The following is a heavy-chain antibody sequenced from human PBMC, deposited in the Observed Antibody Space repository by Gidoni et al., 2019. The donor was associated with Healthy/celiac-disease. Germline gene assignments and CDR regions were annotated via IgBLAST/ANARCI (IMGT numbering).Heavy chain of an antibody. CDR3: ARNGLRFLDWRGFDP. CDR2: INHSGST. Sequence: QVQLQQWGAGLLKPSETLSPTCAVYGGSFSGYYWSWIRQPPGKGLEWIGEINHSGSTNYNPSLKSRVTISVDTSKTQFSLKLSSVTAADTAVYYCARNGLRFLDWRGFDPWGQGTLVTVSS. CDR1: GGSFSGYY. D-gene: IGHD3-3*01. J-gene: IGHJ5*02. V-gene: IGHV4-34*01.